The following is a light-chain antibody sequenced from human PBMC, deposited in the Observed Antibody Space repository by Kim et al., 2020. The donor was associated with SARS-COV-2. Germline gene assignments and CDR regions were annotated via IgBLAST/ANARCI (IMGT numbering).Light chain of an antibody. CDR3: QQYNNWPPGT. V-gene: IGKV3-15*01. J-gene: IGKJ1*01. CDR2: LAS. Sequence: SPGERATLSCRASQSISGYLAWYQQKPGQAPRLLIYLASTRVTGTPARFSGSGSGTEFTLTISSLQSEDFAIYYGQQYNNWPPGTFGQGTKVDIK. CDR1: QSISGY.